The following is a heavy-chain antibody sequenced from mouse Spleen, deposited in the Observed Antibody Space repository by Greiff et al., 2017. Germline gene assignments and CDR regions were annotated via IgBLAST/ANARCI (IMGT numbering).Heavy chain of an antibody. CDR2: ISSGSSTI. J-gene: IGHJ3*01. V-gene: IGHV5-17*02. CDR3: ARDRYDVGFAY. Sequence: EVMLVESGGGLVQPGGSRKLSCAASGFTFSSFGMHWVRQAPEKGLEWVAYISSGSSTIYYADTVKGRFTISRDNPKNTLFLQMTSLRSEDTAMYYCARDRYDVGFAYWGQGTLVTVSA. D-gene: IGHD2-14*01. CDR1: GFTFSSFG.